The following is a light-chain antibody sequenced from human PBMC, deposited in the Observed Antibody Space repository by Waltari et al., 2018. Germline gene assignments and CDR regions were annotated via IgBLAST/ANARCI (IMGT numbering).Light chain of an antibody. Sequence: QSALTQPAPVSGSLGQSISISCSGTYSNVGSYDLVSWYHQRPGEAPTLLIYEVLKRPSGISNRFSGSKSGNAASLTISALQPEDEGTYYCCSYASSSPRLIFGGGTELSVL. CDR2: EVL. J-gene: IGLJ2*01. V-gene: IGLV2-23*02. CDR3: CSYASSSPRLI. CDR1: YSNVGSYDL.